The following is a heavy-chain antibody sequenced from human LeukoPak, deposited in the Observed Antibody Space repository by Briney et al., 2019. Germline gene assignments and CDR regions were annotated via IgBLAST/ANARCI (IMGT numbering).Heavy chain of an antibody. J-gene: IGHJ5*02. CDR1: GGSISSSSYY. Sequence: PSETLSLTCTVSGGSISSSSYYWGWIRQPPGKGLEWIGSIYYSGSTYYNPSLKSRVTISVDTSKNQFSLKLSSVTAADTAVYYCAFAFDHRNWFDPWGQGTLVTVSS. V-gene: IGHV4-39*01. D-gene: IGHD3-9*01. CDR2: IYYSGST. CDR3: AFAFDHRNWFDP.